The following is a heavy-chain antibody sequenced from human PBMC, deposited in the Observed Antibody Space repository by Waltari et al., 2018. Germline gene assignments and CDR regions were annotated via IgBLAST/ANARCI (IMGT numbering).Heavy chain of an antibody. CDR2: IGGSGTRT. V-gene: IGHV3-23*01. J-gene: IGHJ4*02. D-gene: IGHD2-15*01. Sequence: EVQLLESGGDLVQPGGSLRLSCTASGFTFTTYAMSWVRQARGKGLEWVSVIGGSGTRTYYADSVKGRFTISRDNSRNALYLQMNSLRVEDTAIYYCAKDSCSGGNCYADYWGQGSLVTVSS. CDR1: GFTFTTYA. CDR3: AKDSCSGGNCYADY.